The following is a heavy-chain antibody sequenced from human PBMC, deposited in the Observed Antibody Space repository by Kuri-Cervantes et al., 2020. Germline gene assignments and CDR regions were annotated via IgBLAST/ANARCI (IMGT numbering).Heavy chain of an antibody. CDR3: AKSSSWRNYYYGMEV. CDR1: GFTFSSYW. CDR2: IKQDGSEM. V-gene: IGHV3-7*03. J-gene: IGHJ6*02. Sequence: GGSLRLSCVASGFTFSSYWMNWVRQAPGKGLEWVANIKQDGSEMYYVDSVKGRFTISRDNAKNSLYLQMNSLRAEDTALYYCAKSSSWRNYYYGMEVWGQGTTVTVSS. D-gene: IGHD6-13*01.